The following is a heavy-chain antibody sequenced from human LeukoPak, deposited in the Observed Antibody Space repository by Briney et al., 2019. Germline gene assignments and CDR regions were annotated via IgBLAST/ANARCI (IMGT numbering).Heavy chain of an antibody. CDR3: TKGYRGFDY. Sequence: PGGSLRLSCAASGFTFSSYWMTWVRLAPGKGLEWVANIKQDGSEKYYVDSVKGRFTISRDNTKNSLYLQMNSLRAEDTAVYYCTKGYRGFDYWGQGTLVTVSS. CDR2: IKQDGSEK. CDR1: GFTFSSYW. V-gene: IGHV3-7*01. D-gene: IGHD1-14*01. J-gene: IGHJ4*02.